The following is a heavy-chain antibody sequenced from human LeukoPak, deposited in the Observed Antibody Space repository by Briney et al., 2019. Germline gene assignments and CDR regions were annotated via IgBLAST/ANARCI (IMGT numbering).Heavy chain of an antibody. D-gene: IGHD2-15*01. CDR3: ARDCSGGICYSSATNFDY. Sequence: ASVKVSCKASGYTFTGYYMHWVRQAPGQGLEWMGWINPNSGGTNYAQKFQGRVTMTTDTSTSTAYMELRSLRSDDTAVYFCARDCSGGICYSSATNFDYWGQGTLVTVSS. CDR1: GYTFTGYY. V-gene: IGHV1-2*02. J-gene: IGHJ4*02. CDR2: INPNSGGT.